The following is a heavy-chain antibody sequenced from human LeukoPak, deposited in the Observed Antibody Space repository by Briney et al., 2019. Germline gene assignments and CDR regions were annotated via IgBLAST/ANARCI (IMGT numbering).Heavy chain of an antibody. J-gene: IGHJ5*02. CDR1: GFTFSSYW. V-gene: IGHV3-7*01. D-gene: IGHD2-2*03. CDR2: IKQDGNEK. Sequence: GGSLRLSCATSGFTFSSYWTTCVRQAPGKGLEWVAKIKQDGNEKCYVDSVKGRFTISRDNAKNSLYLQMNSLRIEDTAVYYCARDLGSWWFDPWGQGTLVTVSS. CDR3: ARDLGSWWFDP.